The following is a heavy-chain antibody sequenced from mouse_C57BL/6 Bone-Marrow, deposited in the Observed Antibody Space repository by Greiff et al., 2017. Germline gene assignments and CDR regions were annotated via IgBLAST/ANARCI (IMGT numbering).Heavy chain of an antibody. CDR2: IDPSDSYP. J-gene: IGHJ2*01. Sequence: QVQLQQSGAELVMPGASVKLSCKASGYTFTSYWMHWVKQRPGQGLEWIGEIDPSDSYPNYNQKFKGKSTLTVDKSSSTAYMQLSSLSSEDSAVYYCTREGRYYFDYWGQGTTLTVSS. V-gene: IGHV1-69*01. D-gene: IGHD1-1*01. CDR1: GYTFTSYW. CDR3: TREGRYYFDY.